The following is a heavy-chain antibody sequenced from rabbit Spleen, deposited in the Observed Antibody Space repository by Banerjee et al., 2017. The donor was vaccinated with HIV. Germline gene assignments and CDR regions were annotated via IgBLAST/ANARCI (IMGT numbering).Heavy chain of an antibody. CDR1: GFDFSSSYY. J-gene: IGHJ4*01. CDR3: ARDPYGGSRYYFKL. D-gene: IGHD4-2*01. CDR2: IYAGSSGST. V-gene: IGHV1S40*01. Sequence: QSLEESGGDLVKPGASLTLTCTASGFDFSSSYYMCWVRQAPGKGLEWIGCIYAGSSGSTYYASWAKGRFTISKTSSTTVTLQMTSLTAADTATYFCARDPYGGSRYYFKLWGPGTLVTVS.